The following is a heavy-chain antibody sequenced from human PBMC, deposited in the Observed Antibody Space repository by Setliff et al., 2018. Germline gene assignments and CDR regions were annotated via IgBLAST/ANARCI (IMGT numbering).Heavy chain of an antibody. V-gene: IGHV4-34*01. D-gene: IGHD6-19*01. CDR3: ARRSGWPNWFDP. J-gene: IGHJ5*02. Sequence: PSETLSLTCAVYGGSFSGYYWSWIRQPPGKGLEWIGEINHSGSTNYNPSLKSRVTISVDTSKNRFSLKLSSVTAADTAVYYCARRSGWPNWFDPWGQGTLVTVSS. CDR2: INHSGST. CDR1: GGSFSGYY.